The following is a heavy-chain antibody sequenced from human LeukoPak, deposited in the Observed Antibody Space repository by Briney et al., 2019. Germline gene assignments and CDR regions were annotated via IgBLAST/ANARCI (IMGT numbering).Heavy chain of an antibody. J-gene: IGHJ5*02. CDR1: GYSISSGYY. D-gene: IGHD3-10*01. CDR3: AREDRGNWFDP. V-gene: IGHV4-38-2*02. Sequence: PSETLSLTCTVSGYSISSGYYWGWIRQPPGKGLEWIGSIYHSGSTYYNPSLKSRVTISVDTSKNQFSLKLSSVTAADTAVYYCAREDRGNWFDPWGQGTLVTVSS. CDR2: IYHSGST.